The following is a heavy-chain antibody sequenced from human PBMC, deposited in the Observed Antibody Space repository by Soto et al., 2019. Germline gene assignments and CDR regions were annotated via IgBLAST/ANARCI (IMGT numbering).Heavy chain of an antibody. D-gene: IGHD7-27*01. V-gene: IGHV4-61*01. CDR1: GGSVRTGSYH. Sequence: SETLSLTCSVSGGSVRTGSYHWSWIRQPPGKGLEWIGFIPNNGSPDYNPSLKSRVVVSIDRSKNQFSLKVNSVTAADTAVYFCARIGWGGDSWGQGTLVTAPQ. CDR3: ARIGWGGDS. J-gene: IGHJ4*02. CDR2: IPNNGSP.